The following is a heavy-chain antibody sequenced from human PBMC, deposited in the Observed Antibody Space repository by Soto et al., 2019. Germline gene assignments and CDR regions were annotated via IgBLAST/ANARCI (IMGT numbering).Heavy chain of an antibody. V-gene: IGHV1-69*13. CDR1: GCTFSSYA. D-gene: IGHD1-1*01. Sequence: RASVKVSCKASGCTFSSYAISWVRQAPGQGLEWMGGIIPIFGTANYAQKFQGRVTITADESTSTAYMELSSLRSEDTAVYYCARKGTYYYYGMDVWGQGTTVTVSS. J-gene: IGHJ6*02. CDR2: IIPIFGTA. CDR3: ARKGTYYYYGMDV.